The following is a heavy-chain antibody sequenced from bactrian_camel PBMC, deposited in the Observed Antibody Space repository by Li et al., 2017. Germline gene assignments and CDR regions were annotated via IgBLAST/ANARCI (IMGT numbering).Heavy chain of an antibody. J-gene: IGHJ4*01. CDR2: ISTGAGRT. Sequence: HVQLVESGGGSVQAGGSLRLSCAASGYTYSSWCMGWFRQAPGKEREGVAAISTGAGRTYYADSVKGRFTISQDRAKNTLFLQMNSVKPEDTGMYYCATRTILDGCGRGPLSSSRYNSWGQGTQVTVS. CDR3: ATRTILDGCGRGPLSSSRYNS. CDR1: GYTYSSWC. V-gene: IGHV3S1*01. D-gene: IGHD1*01.